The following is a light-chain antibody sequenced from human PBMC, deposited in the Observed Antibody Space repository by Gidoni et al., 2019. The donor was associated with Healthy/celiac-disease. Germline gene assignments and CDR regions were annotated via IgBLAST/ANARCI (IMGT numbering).Light chain of an antibody. V-gene: IGKV3-11*01. Sequence: EIVLTQSPATLSLSPGERATLSCRARQSVSSYLAWYQQKPGQAPRLPIYDASNRATGIPARFSGSGSGTDFTLTISSLEPEDFAVYYCQQRSNWPPLTFGGGTKVEIK. J-gene: IGKJ4*01. CDR3: QQRSNWPPLT. CDR1: QSVSSY. CDR2: DAS.